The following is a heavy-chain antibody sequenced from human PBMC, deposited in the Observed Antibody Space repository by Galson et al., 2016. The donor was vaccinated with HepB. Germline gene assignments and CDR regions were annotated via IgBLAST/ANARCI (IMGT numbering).Heavy chain of an antibody. CDR1: GFTFSNYA. CDR3: AKNISRDYSDGRDFESPPGNAFDI. CDR2: ISGGGAGT. Sequence: SLRLSCAASGFTFSNYAMGWVRQAPGKGLEWVSTISGGGAGTYYADSVKGRFTISRDNSKNTVHLHMNSLRDEDTAVYYCAKNISRDYSDGRDFESPPGNAFDIWDLGTKVTVFS. D-gene: IGHD3-22*01. J-gene: IGHJ3*02. V-gene: IGHV3-23*01.